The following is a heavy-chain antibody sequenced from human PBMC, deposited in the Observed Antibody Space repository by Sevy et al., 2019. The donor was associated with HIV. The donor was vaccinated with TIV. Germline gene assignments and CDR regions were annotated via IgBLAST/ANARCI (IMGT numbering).Heavy chain of an antibody. J-gene: IGHJ3*02. CDR2: ISGSGGST. Sequence: GGSLRLSCAASGFTFSSYAMSWVRQAPGKGLEWVSAISGSGGSTYYADSVKGRFTISRDNSKNTLYLQMNSLRAEDTAVYYCAKEGRDIVVVPAANWGAFDIWGQGTMVTVSS. D-gene: IGHD2-2*01. CDR1: GFTFSSYA. V-gene: IGHV3-23*01. CDR3: AKEGRDIVVVPAANWGAFDI.